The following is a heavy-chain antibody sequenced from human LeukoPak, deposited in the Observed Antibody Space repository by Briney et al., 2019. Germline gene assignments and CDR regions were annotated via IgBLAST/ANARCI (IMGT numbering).Heavy chain of an antibody. CDR1: GFTFSNAW. CDR2: IKSKTDGGTT. Sequence: PGGSLRLSCAASGFTFSNAWMNWVRQAPGKGLEWVGRIKSKTDGGTTDYAAPVKGRFTISRDDSKNTPYLQMNSLKTEDTAVYYCTTDFLTITGPFFDYWGQGTLVTVSS. D-gene: IGHD1-14*01. CDR3: TTDFLTITGPFFDY. V-gene: IGHV3-15*07. J-gene: IGHJ4*02.